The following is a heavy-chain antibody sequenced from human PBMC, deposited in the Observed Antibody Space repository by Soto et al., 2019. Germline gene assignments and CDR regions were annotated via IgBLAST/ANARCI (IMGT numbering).Heavy chain of an antibody. D-gene: IGHD2-2*01. J-gene: IGHJ4*02. Sequence: KPGGSLRLSCAASGFTFSDYYMGWVRQAPGKGLEWIGEISHTGTTNYNPSLKSRVTMSVDKPKNQFSLNLTSVTAADTAVYYCARVISSRDEYFDYWGQGTVVTVS. CDR2: ISHTGTT. CDR3: ARVISSRDEYFDY. CDR1: GFTFSDYY. V-gene: IGHV4-34*01.